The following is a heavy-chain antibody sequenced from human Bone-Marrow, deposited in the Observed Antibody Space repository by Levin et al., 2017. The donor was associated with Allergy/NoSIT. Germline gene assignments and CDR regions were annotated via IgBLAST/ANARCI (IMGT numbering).Heavy chain of an antibody. D-gene: IGHD3-10*01. Sequence: GGSLRLSCAASGFTFSSYGMHWVRQAPGKGLEWVAVISYDGSNKYYADSVKGRFTISRDNSKNTLYLQMNSLRAEDTAVYYCAKGPPRGVVSDAFDIWGQGTMVTVSS. CDR2: ISYDGSNK. CDR1: GFTFSSYG. CDR3: AKGPPRGVVSDAFDI. J-gene: IGHJ3*02. V-gene: IGHV3-30*18.